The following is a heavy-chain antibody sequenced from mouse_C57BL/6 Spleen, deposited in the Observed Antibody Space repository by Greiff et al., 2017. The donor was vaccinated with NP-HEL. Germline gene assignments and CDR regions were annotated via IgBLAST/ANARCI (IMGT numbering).Heavy chain of an antibody. J-gene: IGHJ2*01. CDR2: ISDGGSYT. CDR3: ARDMGGDGYYLDY. Sequence: EVQVVESGGGLVKPGGSLKLSCAASGFTFSSYAMSWVRQTPEKRLEWVATISDGGSYTYYPDNVKGRFTISRDNAKNNLYLQMSHLKSEDTAMYYCARDMGGDGYYLDYWGQGTTLTVSS. CDR1: GFTFSSYA. D-gene: IGHD2-3*01. V-gene: IGHV5-4*01.